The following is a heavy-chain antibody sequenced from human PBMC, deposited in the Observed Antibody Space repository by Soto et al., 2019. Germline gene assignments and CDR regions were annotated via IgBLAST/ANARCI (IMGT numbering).Heavy chain of an antibody. J-gene: IGHJ4*02. CDR2: IYAAGGT. CDR3: ARGPSSLTRFDY. Sequence: EVQLVESGGGLIQPGGSLRLSCAASGFTVSNNHMSWVRQAPGKGLEWVSLIYAAGGTHYADSVKGRFTISRDTSKNTLYLQMNSLRAEDTAVCYCARGPSSLTRFDYWGQGTLVTVSS. CDR1: GFTVSNNH. V-gene: IGHV3-66*03. D-gene: IGHD2-2*01.